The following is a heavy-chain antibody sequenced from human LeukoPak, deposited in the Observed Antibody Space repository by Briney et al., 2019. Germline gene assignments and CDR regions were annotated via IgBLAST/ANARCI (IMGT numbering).Heavy chain of an antibody. J-gene: IGHJ4*02. CDR3: AMVLRKPVGASD. CDR1: GFTLAGYT. CDR2: ITGGSTYI. D-gene: IGHD1-26*01. Sequence: GGSLRLSCAASGFTLAGYTMIWVRQAPGKGLEWVSYITGGSTYIHYADSVKGRFTISRDDAKNSLYLQMNSLRVVDTAVYYCAMVLRKPVGASDWGQETLVTVFS. V-gene: IGHV3-21*01.